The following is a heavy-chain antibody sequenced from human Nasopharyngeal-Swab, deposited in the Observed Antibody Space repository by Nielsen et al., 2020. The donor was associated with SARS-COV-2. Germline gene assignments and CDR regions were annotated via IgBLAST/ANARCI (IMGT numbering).Heavy chain of an antibody. J-gene: IGHJ4*02. CDR2: IYYSGST. D-gene: IGHD3-10*01. CDR1: GRSLSISLYC. V-gene: IGHV4-39*01. CDR3: AISRPNYYGSGSLFDY. Sequence: VSGRSLSISLYCWGWVRQPPGKGLEWIGSIYYSGSTYYNPSLKSRVTISVDTSKNQFSLKLSSVTAADTAVYYCAISRPNYYGSGSLFDYWGQGTLVTVSS.